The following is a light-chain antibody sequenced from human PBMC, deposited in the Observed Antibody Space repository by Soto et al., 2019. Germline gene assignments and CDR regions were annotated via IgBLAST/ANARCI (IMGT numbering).Light chain of an antibody. CDR3: SSYTSSSTYV. CDR1: SSDVGGYNY. J-gene: IGLJ1*01. V-gene: IGLV2-14*01. CDR2: DVN. Sequence: QSVLTQPASVSGSPGQSIAISCTGTSSDVGGYNYVSWYQQHPGKAPKLMVYDVNDRPSGVSDRFSGSKSGNTASLTISGLQAEDEADDYCSSYTSSSTYVFGTGTKLTVL.